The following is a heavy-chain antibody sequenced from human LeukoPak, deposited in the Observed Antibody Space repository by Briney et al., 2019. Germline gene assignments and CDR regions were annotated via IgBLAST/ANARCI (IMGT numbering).Heavy chain of an antibody. CDR2: ISAYNGNT. J-gene: IGHJ5*02. D-gene: IGHD6-13*01. V-gene: IGHV1-18*01. Sequence: ASVKVSCKASGYTFTSYGISWMRQAPGQGLEWMGCISAYNGNTNYAQKLQGRVTMTTDTSTSTAYTELRSLRSDDTAVYYCARLANSSSWYGWFDPWGQGTLVTVSS. CDR3: ARLANSSSWYGWFDP. CDR1: GYTFTSYG.